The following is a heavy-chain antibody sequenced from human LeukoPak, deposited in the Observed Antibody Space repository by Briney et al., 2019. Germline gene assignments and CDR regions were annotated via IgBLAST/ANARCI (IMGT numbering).Heavy chain of an antibody. D-gene: IGHD3-22*01. CDR3: AKDIGRDSSHFDY. J-gene: IGHJ4*02. CDR2: INPSGGST. Sequence: ASVKVSCKASGYTFTSYYMHWVRQAPGQGLEWMGIINPSGGSTSYAQKFQGRVAMTRDTSTSTVYMELSSLRSEDTALYYCAKDIGRDSSHFDYWGQGTLVTVSS. CDR1: GYTFTSYY. V-gene: IGHV1-46*01.